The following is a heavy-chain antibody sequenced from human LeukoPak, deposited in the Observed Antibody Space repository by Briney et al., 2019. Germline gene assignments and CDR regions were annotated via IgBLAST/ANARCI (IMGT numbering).Heavy chain of an antibody. CDR1: GGSFSGYY. CDR3: ASITMVRGGY. Sequence: SETLSLTCAVYGGSFSGYYWSWIRQPPGKGLEWIGEINHSGSTNYNPSLKSRVTISVDTSKNQFSLRLSSVTAADTAVYYRASITMVRGGYWGQGTLVIVSS. V-gene: IGHV4-34*01. D-gene: IGHD3-10*01. J-gene: IGHJ4*02. CDR2: INHSGST.